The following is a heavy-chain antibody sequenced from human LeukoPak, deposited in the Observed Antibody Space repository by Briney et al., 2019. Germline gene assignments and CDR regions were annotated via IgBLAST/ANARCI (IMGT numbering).Heavy chain of an antibody. Sequence: PGGSLRLSCAASGLTFSTYSMNWVRQAPGKGLEWVSYISSSSSTIYYADSVKGRFTISRDNAKNSLYLQMNSLRAEDTAVYYCARDLGIPSAWDVWGQGTTVTVSS. D-gene: IGHD3-16*01. CDR3: ARDLGIPSAWDV. CDR1: GLTFSTYS. J-gene: IGHJ6*02. CDR2: ISSSSSTI. V-gene: IGHV3-48*04.